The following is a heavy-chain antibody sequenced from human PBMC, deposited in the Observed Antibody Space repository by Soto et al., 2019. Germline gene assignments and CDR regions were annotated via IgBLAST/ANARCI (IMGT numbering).Heavy chain of an antibody. Sequence: GWSLRLSCAASGFTFSSYAMSWVRQAPGKGLEWVSAISGSGGSTYYADSVKGRFTISRDNSKNTLYLQMNSLRAEDTAVYYCAKFAPKNVVVVAAGPNYYYYMDVWGKGTTVTVSS. J-gene: IGHJ6*03. CDR2: ISGSGGST. CDR3: AKFAPKNVVVVAAGPNYYYYMDV. D-gene: IGHD2-15*01. CDR1: GFTFSSYA. V-gene: IGHV3-23*01.